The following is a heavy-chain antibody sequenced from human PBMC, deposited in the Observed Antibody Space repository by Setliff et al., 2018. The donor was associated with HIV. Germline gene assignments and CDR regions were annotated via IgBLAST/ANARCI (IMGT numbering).Heavy chain of an antibody. CDR3: ARRYYYDSSGYWALSVSDRFGAFDI. Sequence: ASVKVSCKASGYTFTSYGISWVRQAPGRGLEWMGGISAYDGNTNYAQKLQGRVTMNTDTTTSTAYMELRSLRSDDTAVYYCARRYYYDSSGYWALSVSDRFGAFDIWGQGTMVTVSS. CDR1: GYTFTSYG. J-gene: IGHJ3*02. CDR2: ISAYDGNT. D-gene: IGHD3-22*01. V-gene: IGHV1-18*01.